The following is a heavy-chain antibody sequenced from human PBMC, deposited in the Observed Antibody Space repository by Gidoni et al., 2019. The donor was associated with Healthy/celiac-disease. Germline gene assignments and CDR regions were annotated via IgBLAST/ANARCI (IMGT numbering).Heavy chain of an antibody. CDR2: ISGGGGST. Sequence: EVQRLESGGGLVQPGRSLRLSCATSGITFRSFAMSWGRQAPGKGLEWVSCISGGGGSTYYADSAKGRFTIARDNSKTTLYLQMHSLRAEDTAVYYCAKGPYSSGWYSDYWGQRTLVTVSS. CDR3: AKGPYSSGWYSDY. D-gene: IGHD6-19*01. CDR1: GITFRSFA. V-gene: IGHV3-23*01. J-gene: IGHJ4*02.